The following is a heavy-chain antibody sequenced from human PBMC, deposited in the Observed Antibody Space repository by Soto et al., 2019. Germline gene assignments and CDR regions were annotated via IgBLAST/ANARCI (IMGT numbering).Heavy chain of an antibody. CDR2: INLYTGHT. D-gene: IGHD6-19*01. CDR3: ARGQSLVAGNYYFMDV. V-gene: IGHV1-18*01. Sequence: QVQLVQSGGEVKKPGASVRVSCKASGYSFTGFGINWVRQAPGQGLEWMGWINLYTGHTNYAQKLQDRVIMTTDTSTSTAYLDLRTLRSDATALSFCARGQSLVAGNYYFMDVWGRGTTVIFSS. CDR1: GYSFTGFG. J-gene: IGHJ6*03.